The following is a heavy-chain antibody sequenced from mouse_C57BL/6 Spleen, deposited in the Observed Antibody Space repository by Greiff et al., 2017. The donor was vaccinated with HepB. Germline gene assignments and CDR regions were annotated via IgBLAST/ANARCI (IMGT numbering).Heavy chain of an antibody. CDR3: ARGNSYAMDY. Sequence: VQRVESGAELVRPGASVKLSCKASGYTFTDYYINWVKQRPGQGLEWIARIYPGSGNTYYNEKFKGKATLTAEKSSSTAYMQLSSLTSEDSAVYFCARGNSYAMDYWGQGTSVTVSS. CDR1: GYTFTDYY. V-gene: IGHV1-76*01. CDR2: IYPGSGNT. J-gene: IGHJ4*01.